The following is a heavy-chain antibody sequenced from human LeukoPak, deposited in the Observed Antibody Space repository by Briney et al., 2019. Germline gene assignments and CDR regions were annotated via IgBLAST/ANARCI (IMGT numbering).Heavy chain of an antibody. V-gene: IGHV1-69*01. Sequence: SVKASCKASGGTFSSYAISWVRQAPGQGLEWMGGIIPIFGTANYAQKFQGRVTITADESTSTAYMELSSLRSEDTAVYYCARDVYDYVWGSYRYRGFDYWGQGTLVTVSS. J-gene: IGHJ4*02. D-gene: IGHD3-16*02. CDR2: IIPIFGTA. CDR3: ARDVYDYVWGSYRYRGFDY. CDR1: GGTFSSYA.